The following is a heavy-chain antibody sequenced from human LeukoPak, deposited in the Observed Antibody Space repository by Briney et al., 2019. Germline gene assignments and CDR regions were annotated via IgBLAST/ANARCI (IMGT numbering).Heavy chain of an antibody. Sequence: AGGSLRLSCAASGFPFSDYGMYWVRQAPGKGLEWLAVISHDGSNKYYADSVKGRITISRGNSMNTLYLQMNSLRAEDTAVYYCAKVRWGSDNALDSWGQGTLVTGSS. CDR1: GFPFSDYG. CDR3: AKVRWGSDNALDS. V-gene: IGHV3-30*18. J-gene: IGHJ4*02. CDR2: ISHDGSNK. D-gene: IGHD3-16*01.